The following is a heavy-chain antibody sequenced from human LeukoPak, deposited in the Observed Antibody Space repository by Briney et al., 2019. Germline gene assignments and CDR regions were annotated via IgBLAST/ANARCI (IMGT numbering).Heavy chain of an antibody. CDR1: GFTFSSYS. CDR3: AKSLQPRKNYFDY. J-gene: IGHJ4*02. D-gene: IGHD1-14*01. CDR2: ISGSGGST. Sequence: GGSLRLSCAASGFTFSSYSMNWVRQAPGKGLEWVSAISGSGGSTYYADSVKDRFTISRDNSKNTLYLQMNSLRAENTAVYYCAKSLQPRKNYFDYWGQGTLVTVSS. V-gene: IGHV3-23*01.